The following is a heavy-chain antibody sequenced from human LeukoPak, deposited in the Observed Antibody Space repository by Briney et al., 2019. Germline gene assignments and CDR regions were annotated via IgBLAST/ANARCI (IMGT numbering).Heavy chain of an antibody. D-gene: IGHD5-24*01. Sequence: GGSLRLSCAASGFTFSSYSMTWVRQAPGKGLEWVSSISSSSSYIYYADSVKGRFTISRDNAKNSLYLQMNSLRAEDTAVYYCARGQRERWLQSVLAALNWFDPWGQGTLVTVSS. J-gene: IGHJ5*02. V-gene: IGHV3-21*01. CDR1: GFTFSSYS. CDR3: ARGQRERWLQSVLAALNWFDP. CDR2: ISSSSSYI.